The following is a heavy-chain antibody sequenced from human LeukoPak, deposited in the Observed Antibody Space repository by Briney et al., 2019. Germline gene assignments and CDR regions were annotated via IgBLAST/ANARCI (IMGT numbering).Heavy chain of an antibody. Sequence: GGSLRLSCAASGFTFSDYYMSWVRQAPGKGLEWVSAISGSGGSTYYADSVKGRFTISRDNSKNTLYLQMNSLRAEDTAVYYCAKDLGVEMATILDFDYWGQGTLVTVSS. V-gene: IGHV3-23*01. CDR2: ISGSGGST. CDR1: GFTFSDYY. J-gene: IGHJ4*02. D-gene: IGHD5-24*01. CDR3: AKDLGVEMATILDFDY.